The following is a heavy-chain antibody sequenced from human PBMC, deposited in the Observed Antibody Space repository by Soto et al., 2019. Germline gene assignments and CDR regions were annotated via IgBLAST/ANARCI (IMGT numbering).Heavy chain of an antibody. Sequence: NPSETLSLTCTVSGGAISSDYWSWIRQPPGKGLEWIGYISYSGSTNYNPSLKSLATISVDTSKNQFSLKLSSVTAADTAVYYCARVLSGTSLFDYWGQGTLVTVS. CDR1: GGAISSDY. CDR2: ISYSGST. CDR3: ARVLSGTSLFDY. J-gene: IGHJ4*02. D-gene: IGHD1-26*01. V-gene: IGHV4-59*01.